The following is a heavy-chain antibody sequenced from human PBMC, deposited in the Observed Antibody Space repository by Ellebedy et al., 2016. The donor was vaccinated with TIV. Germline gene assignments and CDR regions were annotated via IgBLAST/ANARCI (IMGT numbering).Heavy chain of an antibody. CDR3: ARGRGGAWITIFGGDAFDI. Sequence: SVKVSXXASGFTFTSSAVQWVRQARGQRLEWIGWIVVGSGNTNYAQKFQERVTITRDMSTSTAYMELSSLRSEDTAVYYCARGRGGAWITIFGGDAFDIWGQGTMVTVSS. D-gene: IGHD3-3*01. V-gene: IGHV1-58*01. J-gene: IGHJ3*02. CDR2: IVVGSGNT. CDR1: GFTFTSSA.